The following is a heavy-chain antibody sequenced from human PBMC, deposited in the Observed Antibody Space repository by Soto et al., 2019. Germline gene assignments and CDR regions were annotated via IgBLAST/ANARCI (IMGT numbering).Heavy chain of an antibody. D-gene: IGHD2-8*01. CDR2: TYYRSEWYY. CDR1: VDSVSSYSAA. CDR3: ARYLLDCTNGVCYTHSHYYYGMDV. Sequence: TLSLTGAISVDSVSSYSAAWNWIRQSPSRGLEWLGRTYYRSEWYYDYTVSVKSRMTINPDTSKNQFSLQLNSVTPEDTAVYYCARYLLDCTNGVCYTHSHYYYGMDVWGQGTTVTVSS. V-gene: IGHV6-1*01. J-gene: IGHJ6*02.